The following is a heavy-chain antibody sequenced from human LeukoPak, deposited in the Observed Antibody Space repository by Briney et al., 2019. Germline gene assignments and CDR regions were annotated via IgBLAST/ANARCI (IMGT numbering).Heavy chain of an antibody. CDR3: AKEYYDILTGYNWALDY. D-gene: IGHD3-9*01. CDR2: ISGSGGST. CDR1: GFTFSSYA. J-gene: IGHJ4*02. V-gene: IGHV3-23*01. Sequence: GGSLRLSCAASGFTFSSYAMSWVRQAPGKGLEWVSAISGSGGSTYYADSMKGRFTISRDNSKNTLYLQMNSLRAEDTAVYYCAKEYYDILTGYNWALDYWGQGTLVTVSS.